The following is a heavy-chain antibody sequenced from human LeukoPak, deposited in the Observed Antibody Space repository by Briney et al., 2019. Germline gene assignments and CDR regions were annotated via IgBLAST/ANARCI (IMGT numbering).Heavy chain of an antibody. V-gene: IGHV4-4*07. CDR3: ARDQALNWNHDVLDF. CDR1: GGSISSYY. Sequence: SETLSLTCTVSGGSISSYYWSWIRQPAGKGLEWIGRVYFSGSTNYNPSLKSRVTMSVDTSKDQLSLKLSSVTAADTAVYYCARDQALNWNHDVLDFWGQGTLVTVSS. J-gene: IGHJ4*02. CDR2: VYFSGST. D-gene: IGHD1-14*01.